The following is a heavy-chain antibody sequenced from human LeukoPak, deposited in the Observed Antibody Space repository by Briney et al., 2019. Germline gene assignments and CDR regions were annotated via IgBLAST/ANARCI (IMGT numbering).Heavy chain of an antibody. V-gene: IGHV3-20*04. CDR1: GFTFDYYG. CDR3: PRARAYYYYYYMDV. CDR2: INWNGGST. J-gene: IGHJ6*03. Sequence: GGSLRLTCAASGFTFDYYGMSWVRQAPGRGLEWVSGINWNGGSTGYADSVKGRFTISRDNAKNSLYLQMNSLRAEDTALYYCPRARAYYYYYYMDVWGKGTTATVSS.